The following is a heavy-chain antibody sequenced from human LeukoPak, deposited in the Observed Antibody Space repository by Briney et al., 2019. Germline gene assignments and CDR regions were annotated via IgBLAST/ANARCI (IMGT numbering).Heavy chain of an antibody. J-gene: IGHJ4*02. CDR3: ARGIEGMTTVTPAFDY. CDR2: FDPEDGET. CDR1: GYTLTELS. V-gene: IGHV1-24*01. D-gene: IGHD4-17*01. Sequence: ASVKVSCKVSGYTLTELSMHWVRQAPGKGLEWMGGFDPEDGETIYAQKFQGRVTITADESTSTAYMELSSLRSEDTAVYYCARGIEGMTTVTPAFDYWGQGTLVTVSS.